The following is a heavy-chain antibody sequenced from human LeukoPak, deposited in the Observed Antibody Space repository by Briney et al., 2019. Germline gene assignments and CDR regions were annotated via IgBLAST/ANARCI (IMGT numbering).Heavy chain of an antibody. J-gene: IGHJ5*02. CDR1: GFTFGSYW. CDR3: ARGVGYCSSTSCYWWFDP. V-gene: IGHV3-74*01. CDR2: INSDGSST. D-gene: IGHD2-2*01. Sequence: GGSLRLSCAASGFTFGSYWMSWVRQAPGKGLVWVSRINSDGSSTSYADSVKGRFTISRDNAKNTLYLQMNSLRAEDTAVYYCARGVGYCSSTSCYWWFDPWGQGTLVTVSS.